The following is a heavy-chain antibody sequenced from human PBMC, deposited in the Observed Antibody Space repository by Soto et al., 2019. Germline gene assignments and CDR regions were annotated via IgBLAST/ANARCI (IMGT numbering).Heavy chain of an antibody. CDR1: GYTFSSHG. CDR2: ISTNNGNT. Sequence: QVQLVQSGAEVKKPGASVKVSCKASGYTFSSHGISWVRQAPGQGLEWMGWISTNNGNTDYAQKLQGRIAMTTDTSTSTAYMELRSLSSADTAVYYCARDRDGGNSYYYFYYDMDVWGPGTTVTVSS. V-gene: IGHV1-18*01. J-gene: IGHJ6*02. CDR3: ARDRDGGNSYYYFYYDMDV. D-gene: IGHD2-21*02.